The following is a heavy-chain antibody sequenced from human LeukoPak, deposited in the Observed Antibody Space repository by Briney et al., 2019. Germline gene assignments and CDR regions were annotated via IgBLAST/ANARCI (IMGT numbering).Heavy chain of an antibody. D-gene: IGHD3-22*01. CDR3: ARMYYYDSSGYYAFDI. CDR2: INYSGST. CDR1: GASISFYY. V-gene: IGHV4-59*01. J-gene: IGHJ3*02. Sequence: PSETLSLTCTVSGASISFYYWSWIRQPPGKGLEWIGYINYSGSTKYNPSLKSRVTMSIDTSKNQFSLNLKSVTAADTAVYYCARMYYYDSSGYYAFDIWGQGTMVTVSA.